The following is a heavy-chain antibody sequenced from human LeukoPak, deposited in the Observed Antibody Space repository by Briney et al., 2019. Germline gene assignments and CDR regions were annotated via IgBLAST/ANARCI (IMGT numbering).Heavy chain of an antibody. J-gene: IGHJ4*02. CDR3: ARDYGDSSGYYYYDY. D-gene: IGHD3-22*01. Sequence: GGSLRLSCAASGFTFSRYSMHWVRQAPGKGLEYVSAISNNGGSTYYAKSVKGRFTISRDNSKNTLYLQMGSLRAEDMAVYYCARDYGDSSGYYYYDYWGQGTLVTVSS. V-gene: IGHV3-64*01. CDR2: ISNNGGST. CDR1: GFTFSRYS.